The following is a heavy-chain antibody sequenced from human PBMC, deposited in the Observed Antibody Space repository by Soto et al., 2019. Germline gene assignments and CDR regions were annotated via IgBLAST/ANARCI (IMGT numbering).Heavy chain of an antibody. Sequence: QVQLVESGGGVVQPGRSLRLSCTASGFTFSNYGMHWVRQAPGKGLKWVAVISYDGSNKYYADSVKGRFTISRDNSKNTLYLQINSLRAEDTAVYYCARGRDYLGGDFDYWGQGTLVTVSS. V-gene: IGHV3-30-3*01. CDR2: ISYDGSNK. CDR1: GFTFSNYG. CDR3: ARGRDYLGGDFDY. J-gene: IGHJ4*02. D-gene: IGHD3-16*01.